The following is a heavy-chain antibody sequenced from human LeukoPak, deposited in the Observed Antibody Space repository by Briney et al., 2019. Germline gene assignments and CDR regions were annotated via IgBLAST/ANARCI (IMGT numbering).Heavy chain of an antibody. Sequence: GGSLRLSCAASGFTFSSYSMNWVRQAPGKGLEWVSSISSSSSYIYYADSVKGRFTIARDNAKNSLYLQMNSLRAEDTAVYYCARCVYSGYYIDYWGQGTLVTVSS. CDR2: ISSSSSYI. CDR1: GFTFSSYS. J-gene: IGHJ4*02. D-gene: IGHD3-22*01. CDR3: ARCVYSGYYIDY. V-gene: IGHV3-21*01.